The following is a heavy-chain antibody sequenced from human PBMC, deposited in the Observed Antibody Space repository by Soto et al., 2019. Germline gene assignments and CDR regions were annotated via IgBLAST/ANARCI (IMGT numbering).Heavy chain of an antibody. CDR3: VSDYDSGGYIGY. D-gene: IGHD3-22*01. V-gene: IGHV4-30-4*01. J-gene: IGHJ4*02. Sequence: QVQLHESGPGLVRPSQTLSLTCNVSGGSISTADYYWSWIRQPPGKGLEWIGYIYYRGSTYYNPYLDSRVAISIDTSKNQFSLNLTSVTAADTAVYFCVSDYDSGGYIGYWGQGTLVTVSS. CDR2: IYYRGST. CDR1: GGSISTADYY.